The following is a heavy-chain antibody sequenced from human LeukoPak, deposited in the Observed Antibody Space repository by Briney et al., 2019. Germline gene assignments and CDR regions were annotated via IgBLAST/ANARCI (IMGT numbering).Heavy chain of an antibody. V-gene: IGHV3-30*02. CDR3: ARDQGGGTSY. J-gene: IGHJ4*02. Sequence: GGSLRLSCAASGFTFRSYGMHWVRQAPGKGLEWVAFIRYDGSNKYYADSVKGRFTISRDNSKNTLYLQMDSLRAEDTAVYYCARDQGGGTSYWGQGTLVIVSS. CDR2: IRYDGSNK. CDR1: GFTFRSYG. D-gene: IGHD1-26*01.